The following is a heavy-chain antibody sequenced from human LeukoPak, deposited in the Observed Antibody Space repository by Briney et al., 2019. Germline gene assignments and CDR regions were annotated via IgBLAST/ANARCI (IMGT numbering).Heavy chain of an antibody. CDR3: ARVLGFSYGSDY. CDR2: ISRASESI. J-gene: IGHJ4*02. Sequence: GGSLRLSCAASGFTFNTYSMSWVRQAPGKGLEWVSIISRASESIFYADSVKGRFTISRDNAKNSLYLQMNSLRAEDTAVYYCARVLGFSYGSDYWGQGTLVTVSS. V-gene: IGHV3-21*01. CDR1: GFTFNTYS. D-gene: IGHD5-18*01.